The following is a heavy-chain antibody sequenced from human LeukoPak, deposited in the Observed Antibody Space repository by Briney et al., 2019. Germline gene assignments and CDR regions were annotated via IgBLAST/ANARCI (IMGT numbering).Heavy chain of an antibody. CDR2: IYSGGST. Sequence: GGSLRLSCAASGFTVSSNYMSWVRQAPGKGLEWVSVIYSGGSTYYADSVKGRFTISRDNSKNTLYLQMNSLRAEDTAVYYCARGVYCSSTSCYPSDYWGQGTLVTVSS. CDR1: GFTVSSNY. V-gene: IGHV3-53*01. J-gene: IGHJ4*02. CDR3: ARGVYCSSTSCYPSDY. D-gene: IGHD2-2*01.